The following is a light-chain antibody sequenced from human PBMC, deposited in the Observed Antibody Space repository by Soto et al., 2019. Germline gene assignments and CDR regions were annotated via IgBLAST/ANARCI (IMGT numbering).Light chain of an antibody. V-gene: IGKV3-11*01. CDR2: DAS. CDR1: QSVSSY. Sequence: EIVLTQSPATLSLSPGERATLSCRASQSVSSYLAWYQQKPGQAPRLLIYDASNRATGIPARFSGSGSGTDFTLTLSSLEPEDFAVYYCQQRSNWPPFLTFGGGTKVEIK. J-gene: IGKJ4*01. CDR3: QQRSNWPPFLT.